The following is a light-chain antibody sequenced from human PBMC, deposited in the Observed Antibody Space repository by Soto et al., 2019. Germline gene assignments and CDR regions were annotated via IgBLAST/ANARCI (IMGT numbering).Light chain of an antibody. CDR3: QQRSNWLT. CDR1: QRVSSY. V-gene: IGKV3-11*01. Sequence: EIVLTQSPATLSLSPGERATLSCRARQRVSSYLAWYQQQPGQAPRLLIYDVSNRAPGIPARFSGSGSGTDFTLIISSLEPEDCAVYYCQQRSNWLTFGGGTKAEIK. J-gene: IGKJ4*01. CDR2: DVS.